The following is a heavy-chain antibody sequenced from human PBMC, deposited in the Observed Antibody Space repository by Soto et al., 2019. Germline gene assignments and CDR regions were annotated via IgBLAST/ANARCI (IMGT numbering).Heavy chain of an antibody. CDR1: GGSVSSGSYY. CDR2: IYYSGST. D-gene: IGHD5-18*01. J-gene: IGHJ4*02. Sequence: LETLSLTCTVSGGSVSSGSYYWGWVRRRPGKGLEWIGYIYYSGSTNYNPSLKSRVTISVDTSKNQFSLKLSSVTAADTAAYYCARGGGVTATFDYWGQGTLVTVSS. CDR3: ARGGGVTATFDY. V-gene: IGHV4-61*01.